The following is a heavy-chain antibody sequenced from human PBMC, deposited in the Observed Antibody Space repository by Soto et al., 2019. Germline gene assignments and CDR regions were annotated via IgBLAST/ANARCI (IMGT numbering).Heavy chain of an antibody. CDR2: TYYRSKWYY. CDR3: ARGPYTRTCY. D-gene: IGHD6-13*01. CDR1: GDSLSSNTAA. Sequence: PSQTLSLTCAISGDSLSSNTAAWSWIRQSPSRGLEWLGRTYYRSKWYYDYAASVTSRMTINPDTSKNQFSLQLNSVTPEDTAVYYCARGPYTRTCYWGQGTPVPGSA. J-gene: IGHJ4*02. V-gene: IGHV6-1*01.